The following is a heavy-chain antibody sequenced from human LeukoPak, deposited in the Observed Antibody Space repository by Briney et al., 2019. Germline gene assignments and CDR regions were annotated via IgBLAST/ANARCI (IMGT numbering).Heavy chain of an antibody. Sequence: PGGSLRLSCAASGFTFSSYSMNWVRQAPGKGLEWVSYISAISSSSTYYADSVKGRFTISRDNAKNSLYLQMNSLRAEDTAVYYCRGPQIARDYYMDVWGKGTTVTISS. D-gene: IGHD2-21*01. CDR1: GFTFSSYS. J-gene: IGHJ6*03. V-gene: IGHV3-48*04. CDR3: RGPQIARDYYMDV. CDR2: ISAISSSST.